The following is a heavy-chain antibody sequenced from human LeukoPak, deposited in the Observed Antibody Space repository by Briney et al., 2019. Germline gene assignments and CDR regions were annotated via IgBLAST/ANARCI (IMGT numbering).Heavy chain of an antibody. Sequence: ASVKASCKVSGYTLTELSMHWVRQAPGKGLEWMGGFDPEDGETIYAQKFQGRVTMTEDTSTDTAYMELSSLRSDDTAVYYCARVTQTDYDFDYWGQGTLVTVSS. CDR2: FDPEDGET. J-gene: IGHJ4*02. CDR3: ARVTQTDYDFDY. V-gene: IGHV1-24*01. D-gene: IGHD4-17*01. CDR1: GYTLTELS.